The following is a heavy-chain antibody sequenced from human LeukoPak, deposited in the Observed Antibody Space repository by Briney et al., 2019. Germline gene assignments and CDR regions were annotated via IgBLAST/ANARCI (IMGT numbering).Heavy chain of an antibody. CDR1: EFSVGSNY. V-gene: IGHV3-66*01. CDR2: IYSGGST. Sequence: GGSLRLSCAASEFSVGSNYMTWVRKAPGKGLEWVSLIYSGGSTYYADSVKGRFTISRDNSKNTLYLQMNSLRAEDTAVYYCARGYYYGLDVWGKGTTVTVSS. J-gene: IGHJ6*04. D-gene: IGHD1-14*01. CDR3: ARGYYYGLDV.